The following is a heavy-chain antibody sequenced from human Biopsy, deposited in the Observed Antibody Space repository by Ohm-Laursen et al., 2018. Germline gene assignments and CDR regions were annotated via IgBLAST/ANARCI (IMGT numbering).Heavy chain of an antibody. CDR2: FAPENGKT. D-gene: IGHD1-1*01. Sequence: ASVKVSCKASGGTFTMFPISWVRQAPGKGLEWMGGFAPENGKTVYAQNFQARVSMTEDTSTDTAYMELRSLRSEDTAVYYCAADINVWNVNYWGQGTQVTVSS. CDR3: AADINVWNVNY. V-gene: IGHV1-24*01. CDR1: GGTFTMFP. J-gene: IGHJ4*02.